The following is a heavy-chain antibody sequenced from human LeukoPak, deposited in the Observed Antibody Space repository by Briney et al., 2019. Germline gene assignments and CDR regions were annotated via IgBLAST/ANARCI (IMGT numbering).Heavy chain of an antibody. Sequence: ASVKVSCKVSGYTLTELSMHWVRPAPGKGLEWMGGFDPEDGETIYAQKFQGRVTMTEDTSTDTAYMELSSLRSEDTAVYYCATDRHYYGSSGSTAPYAFDIWGQGTMVTVSS. D-gene: IGHD3-22*01. CDR2: FDPEDGET. V-gene: IGHV1-24*01. CDR3: ATDRHYYGSSGSTAPYAFDI. CDR1: GYTLTELS. J-gene: IGHJ3*02.